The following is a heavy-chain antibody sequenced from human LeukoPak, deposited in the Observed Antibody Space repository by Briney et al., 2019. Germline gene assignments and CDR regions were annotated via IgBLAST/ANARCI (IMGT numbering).Heavy chain of an antibody. V-gene: IGHV3-7*01. CDR1: GFTFRSYW. Sequence: GGSLRLSCAASGFTFRSYWMGWVRQAPGKGLEWVANIKQDGSERYYVDSVKGRFTISRDNAKNSLYLQMNSLRAEGTAVYYCARENYFDYWGQGTLVTVSS. CDR3: ARENYFDY. CDR2: IKQDGSER. J-gene: IGHJ4*02.